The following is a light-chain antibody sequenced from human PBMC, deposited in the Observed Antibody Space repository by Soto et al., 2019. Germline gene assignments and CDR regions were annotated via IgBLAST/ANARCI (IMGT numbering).Light chain of an antibody. CDR1: SSDVGAYNR. J-gene: IGLJ3*02. CDR2: EVT. Sequence: QSALTQPPSASGSPGQSISISCTGSSSDVGAYNRVSWYQHHPGKAPKLIVHEVTNRPSGVSNRFSGSKSANTASLTISGLQAEDEANYYCTSYSSADSWVFGGGTKLTVL. V-gene: IGLV2-14*01. CDR3: TSYSSADSWV.